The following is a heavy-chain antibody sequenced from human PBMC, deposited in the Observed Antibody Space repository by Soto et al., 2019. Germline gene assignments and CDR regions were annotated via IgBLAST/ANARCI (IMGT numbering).Heavy chain of an antibody. V-gene: IGHV3-30-3*01. Sequence: GGSLRLSCAASGFTFSSYAMHWVRQAPGKGLEWVAVISYDGSNKYYADTVKGRFTISRDNSKNTLYLQMNSLRAEDTAVYYCARAPIAVAGSYYFDYWGQGTLVTVSS. CDR2: ISYDGSNK. D-gene: IGHD6-19*01. CDR3: ARAPIAVAGSYYFDY. CDR1: GFTFSSYA. J-gene: IGHJ4*02.